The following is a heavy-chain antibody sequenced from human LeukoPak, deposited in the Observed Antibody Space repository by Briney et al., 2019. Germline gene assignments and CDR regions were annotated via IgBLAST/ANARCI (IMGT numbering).Heavy chain of an antibody. CDR1: GFTFSSYS. D-gene: IGHD4-23*01. CDR2: ISSSSSYI. V-gene: IGHV3-21*01. Sequence: GGSLRLSCAASGFTFSSYSMNWVRQAPGKGLEWVSSISSSSSYIYYADSVKGRFTISRDNAKNSLYLQMNSLRAEDTAVYYCAREYGGGGAFDIWGQGTMVTVSS. J-gene: IGHJ3*02. CDR3: AREYGGGGAFDI.